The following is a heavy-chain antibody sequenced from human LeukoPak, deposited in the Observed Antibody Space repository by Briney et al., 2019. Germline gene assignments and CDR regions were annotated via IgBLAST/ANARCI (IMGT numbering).Heavy chain of an antibody. CDR3: ASYDSSGKGY. CDR2: IYHSGST. CDR1: GGSISSGGYS. Sequence: SETLSLTCAVSGGSISSGGYSWSWIRQPPGKGLEWIGYIYHSGSTYYNPSLKSRVTISVDRSKNQSSLKLSSVTAADTAVYYCASYDSSGKGYWGQGTLVTVSS. J-gene: IGHJ4*02. D-gene: IGHD3-22*01. V-gene: IGHV4-30-2*01.